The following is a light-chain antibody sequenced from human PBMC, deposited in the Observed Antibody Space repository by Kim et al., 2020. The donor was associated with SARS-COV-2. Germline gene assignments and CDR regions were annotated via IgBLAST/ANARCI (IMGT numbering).Light chain of an antibody. CDR2: GAS. CDR3: QQYDSSRYT. Sequence: SPGKSATLSCRASQSVSSSYLAWYQQTRRQAPRLLICGASSSATGIPNMFSGSVSETVFTLNISRLEPEDFTVYCCQQYDSSRYTFGQETKLEI. CDR1: QSVSSSY. J-gene: IGKJ2*01. V-gene: IGKV3-20*01.